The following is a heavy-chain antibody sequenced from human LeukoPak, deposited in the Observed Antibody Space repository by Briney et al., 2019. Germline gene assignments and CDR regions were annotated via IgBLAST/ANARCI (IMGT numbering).Heavy chain of an antibody. Sequence: ASVKVSCKASGYTFTGYYMHWVRQAPGQGLEWMGWINPNSGGTNYAQKFQGRVTMTRDTSISTAYMELSRLRSDDTAVYYCARDLSSSPDDAFDIWGQGTMVTVSS. D-gene: IGHD6-6*01. V-gene: IGHV1-2*02. J-gene: IGHJ3*02. CDR3: ARDLSSSPDDAFDI. CDR2: INPNSGGT. CDR1: GYTFTGYY.